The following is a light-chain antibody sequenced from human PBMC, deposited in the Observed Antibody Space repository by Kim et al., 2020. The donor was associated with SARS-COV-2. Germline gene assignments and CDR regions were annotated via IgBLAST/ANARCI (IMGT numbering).Light chain of an antibody. CDR3: QQRSNWPLT. Sequence: LSPGERATHSCRTSQSVGSYLAWYQQKPGQAPRLLIYDASNRATGIPARFSGSGSGTDFTLTISSLEPEDFAVYYCQQRSNWPLTFGGGTKVDIK. V-gene: IGKV3-11*01. CDR2: DAS. J-gene: IGKJ4*01. CDR1: QSVGSY.